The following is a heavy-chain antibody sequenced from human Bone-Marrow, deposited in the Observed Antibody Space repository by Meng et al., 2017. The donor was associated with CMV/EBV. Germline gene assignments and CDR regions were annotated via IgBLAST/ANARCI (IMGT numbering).Heavy chain of an antibody. CDR2: TSHGGTS. Sequence: SEPLSLTCAVYGGSFNDAFWTWLRQPPGKGLQWIGETSHGGTSNYNPSLKSRVTLSVDTSKKQFSLRLTSVTAADTAVYYCARVPARFWSGYLDYWSQGTLVTVSS. CDR1: GGSFNDAF. J-gene: IGHJ4*02. D-gene: IGHD3-3*01. CDR3: ARVPARFWSGYLDY. V-gene: IGHV4-34*01.